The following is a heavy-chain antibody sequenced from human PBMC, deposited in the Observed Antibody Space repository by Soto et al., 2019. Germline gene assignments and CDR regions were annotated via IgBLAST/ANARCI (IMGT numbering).Heavy chain of an antibody. CDR3: AKRGDQPGFDY. D-gene: IGHD2-2*01. CDR2: INGGGDGT. J-gene: IGHJ4*02. CDR1: GFTFDNYG. V-gene: IGHV3-23*01. Sequence: VQLLESGGALIQPGGSLRVSCAASGFTFDNYGMNWVRQAPGKGLEWVSGINGGGDGTYYADSVKGRFTISRDNSKSTLYLQMNSLRAEDTAVYYCAKRGDQPGFDYWGQGTLITVSS.